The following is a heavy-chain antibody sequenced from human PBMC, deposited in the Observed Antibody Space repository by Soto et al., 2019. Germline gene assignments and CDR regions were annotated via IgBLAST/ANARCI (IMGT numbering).Heavy chain of an antibody. CDR2: IYPGDSDT. Sequence: PGESLKISCKASGYSFSDYWLGWVRQMPGKGLEWMGIIYPGDSDTAYSPSFQGQITISRDNSNDTLYLQMNSLRGGDTAVYYCVLTLNQPLPNYLDSWGQGTLVTVSS. D-gene: IGHD2-2*01. CDR3: VLTLNQPLPNYLDS. J-gene: IGHJ4*02. CDR1: GYSFSDYW. V-gene: IGHV5-51*01.